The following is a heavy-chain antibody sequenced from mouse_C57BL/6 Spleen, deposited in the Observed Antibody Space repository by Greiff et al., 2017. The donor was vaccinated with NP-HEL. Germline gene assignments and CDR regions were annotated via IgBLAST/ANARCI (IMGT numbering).Heavy chain of an antibody. D-gene: IGHD2-5*01. CDR2: IWSGGST. J-gene: IGHJ4*01. V-gene: IGHV2-2*01. Sequence: QVHVKQSGPGLVQPSQSLSITCTVSGFSLTSYGVHWVRQSPGKGLEWLGVIWSGGSTDYNAAFISRLSISKDNSKSQVFFKMNSLQADDTAIYYCARAYYSNYGVYYAMDYWGQGTSVTVSS. CDR3: ARAYYSNYGVYYAMDY. CDR1: GFSLTSYG.